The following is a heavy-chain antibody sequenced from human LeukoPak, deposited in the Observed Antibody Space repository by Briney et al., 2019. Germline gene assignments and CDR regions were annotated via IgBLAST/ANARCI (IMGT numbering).Heavy chain of an antibody. J-gene: IGHJ4*02. D-gene: IGHD3-22*01. V-gene: IGHV1-2*06. CDR3: ASKYYYDSSGYEY. Sequence: ASVKASCKASGYTFTGYYMHWVRQAPGQGLEWMGRINPNSGGTNYAQKFQGRVTMTRDTSISTAYMELSRLRSDDTAVYYCASKYYYDSSGYEYWGQGTLVTVSS. CDR2: INPNSGGT. CDR1: GYTFTGYY.